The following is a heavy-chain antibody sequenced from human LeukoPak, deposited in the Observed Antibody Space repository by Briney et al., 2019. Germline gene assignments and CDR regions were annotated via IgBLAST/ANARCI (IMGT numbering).Heavy chain of an antibody. D-gene: IGHD3-3*01. Sequence: GGSLRLSCAASGFTFGSYGMHWVRQAPGKGLEWVANIKQDGSEKYYVDSVKGRFTISRDNAKNSLYLQMNSLRAEDTAVYYCARGPPAYYDFWSGYYYFDYWGQGTLVTVSS. CDR3: ARGPPAYYDFWSGYYYFDY. V-gene: IGHV3-7*01. CDR2: IKQDGSEK. CDR1: GFTFGSYG. J-gene: IGHJ4*02.